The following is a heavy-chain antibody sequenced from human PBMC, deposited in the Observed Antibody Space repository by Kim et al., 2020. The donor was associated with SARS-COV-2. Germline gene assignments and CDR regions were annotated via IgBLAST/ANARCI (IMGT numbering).Heavy chain of an antibody. V-gene: IGHV3-48*03. D-gene: IGHD6-19*01. J-gene: IGHJ5*02. CDR2: ISSSGSVI. Sequence: GGSLRLSCAASGLMFSNYEMNWVRQAPGKGLEWISYISSSGSVIKYADSVKGRFTISRDNAKNSLYLQMNSLRVEDTAVYHCTSRASGRSWFDPWGQGTLVTVSS. CDR3: TSRASGRSWFDP. CDR1: GLMFSNYE.